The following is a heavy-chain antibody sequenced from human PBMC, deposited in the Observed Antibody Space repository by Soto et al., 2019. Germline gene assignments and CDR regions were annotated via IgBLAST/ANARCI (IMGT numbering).Heavy chain of an antibody. CDR1: GGSTSRYY. J-gene: IGHJ4*02. D-gene: IGHD3-10*01. CDR2: IYYSGST. Sequence: TLSLTCSVSGGSTSRYYWSWIRQPPGKGLEWIGYIYYSGSTDYNPSLKSRVTISVDTSKNQFSLKLSSVTAADTAVYYCARQYYFGSGSYYNRRFDFWGQGTLITVSS. V-gene: IGHV4-59*01. CDR3: ARQYYFGSGSYYNRRFDF.